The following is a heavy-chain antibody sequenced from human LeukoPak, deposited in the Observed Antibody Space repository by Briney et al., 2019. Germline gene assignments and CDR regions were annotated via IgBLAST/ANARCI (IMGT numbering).Heavy chain of an antibody. CDR1: GYTFTGYY. CDR3: ARDGVTYYYDSSGYGP. D-gene: IGHD3-22*01. CDR2: INPNSGGT. V-gene: IGHV1-2*02. Sequence: GASVTVSCTASGYTFTGYYMHWVRQAPGQGLEWMGWINPNSGGTNYAQKFQGRVTMTRDTSISTAYMELSRLRSDDTAVYYCARDGVTYYYDSSGYGPWGQGTLVTVSS. J-gene: IGHJ5*02.